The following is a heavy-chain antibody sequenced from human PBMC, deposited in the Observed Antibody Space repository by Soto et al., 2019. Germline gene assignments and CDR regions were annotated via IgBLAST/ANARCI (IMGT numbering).Heavy chain of an antibody. J-gene: IGHJ4*02. CDR1: GFTVSSNY. V-gene: IGHV3-53*04. D-gene: IGHD3-10*01. CDR2: IYSGGST. Sequence: GESLKISCAASGFTVSSNYMSWVRQAPGKGLEWVSVIYSGGSTYYADSVKGRFTISRHNSKNTLYLQMNSLRAEDTAVYYCARAFSRGSGSYYFDYWGQGTLVTVSS. CDR3: ARAFSRGSGSYYFDY.